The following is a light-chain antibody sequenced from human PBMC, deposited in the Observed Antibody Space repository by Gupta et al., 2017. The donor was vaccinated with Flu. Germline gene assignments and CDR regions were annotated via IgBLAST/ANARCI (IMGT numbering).Light chain of an antibody. CDR3: QQYSNLPLT. Sequence: TITCHARHVITKFFKWSQKTPEKAPKLLYYDASNLETSVPSIFSGSGSATDFTFTITSLQPEDVATYYYQQYSNLPLTFGGGTKVEI. J-gene: IGKJ4*01. CDR1: HVITKF. V-gene: IGKV1-33*01. CDR2: DAS.